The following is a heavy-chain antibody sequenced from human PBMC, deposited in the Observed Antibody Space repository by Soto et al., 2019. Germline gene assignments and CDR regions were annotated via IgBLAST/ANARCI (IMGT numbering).Heavy chain of an antibody. J-gene: IGHJ4*02. Sequence: AGSLRLSCAASGFTFSSYEMNWVRQAPGKGLEWVSYISSSGSTIYYADSVKGRFTISRDNAKNSLYLQMNSLRAEDTAVYYCASVSITGTTDYWGQGTLVTVSS. CDR1: GFTFSSYE. CDR2: ISSSGSTI. CDR3: ASVSITGTTDY. V-gene: IGHV3-48*03. D-gene: IGHD1-7*01.